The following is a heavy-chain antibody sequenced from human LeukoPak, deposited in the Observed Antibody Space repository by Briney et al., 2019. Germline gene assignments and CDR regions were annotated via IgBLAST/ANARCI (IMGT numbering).Heavy chain of an antibody. V-gene: IGHV3-7*01. D-gene: IGHD2/OR15-2a*01. Sequence: GGSLRLSCAASGFTFSSYGMNWVRQAPGKGLEWVANIKQDGSDKYYVDSVKGRFTISRDNAKNSLYLQMNNLRVEDTAVYYCARDNSLYDWGQGTLVTVSS. CDR3: ARDNSLYD. CDR2: IKQDGSDK. J-gene: IGHJ4*02. CDR1: GFTFSSYG.